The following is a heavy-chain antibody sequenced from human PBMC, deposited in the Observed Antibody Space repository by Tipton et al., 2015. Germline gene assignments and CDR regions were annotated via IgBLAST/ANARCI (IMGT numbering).Heavy chain of an antibody. D-gene: IGHD3-10*01. CDR2: IIPIFDTG. CDR1: GGTFSSNV. Sequence: QSGPEVKKPGSSVKVSCKASGGTFSSNVISWVRQAPGQGLEWMGAIIPIFDTGNYAQKFQGRVTITADESTSTVYMELRSLSSDDTAVYYCARVDPGNWFDPWGQGTLVTVSS. CDR3: ARVDPGNWFDP. V-gene: IGHV1-69*01. J-gene: IGHJ5*02.